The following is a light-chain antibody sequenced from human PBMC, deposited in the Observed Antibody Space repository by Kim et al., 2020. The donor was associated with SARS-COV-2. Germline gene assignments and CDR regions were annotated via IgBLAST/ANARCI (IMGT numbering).Light chain of an antibody. CDR2: GAI. V-gene: IGKV3-15*01. J-gene: IGKJ5*01. CDR3: QQYNDWRLIT. CDR1: QSVSSN. Sequence: VMTQSPATLSVSPGERVTLSCRASQSVSSNLAWYQQKPGQAHRLLISGAINRATGVPARIRGGGSGTEFTLTISGLQSEDSAVYYCQQYNDWRLITFGQGTRLEIK.